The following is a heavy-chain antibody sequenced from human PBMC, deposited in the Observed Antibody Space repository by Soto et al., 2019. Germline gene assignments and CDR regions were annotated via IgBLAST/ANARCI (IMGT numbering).Heavy chain of an antibody. Sequence: PGGSLRLSCAASGFAFSSHPMSWVRQAPERGLEWVSGISDSGGLTYNADSVKGRFTISRGNSKNTLFLPMNSLRAEDTALYYRARRGFGSSRSFDIWGQGTMVTVSS. CDR1: GFAFSSHP. D-gene: IGHD6-6*01. J-gene: IGHJ3*02. V-gene: IGHV3-23*01. CDR3: ARRGFGSSRSFDI. CDR2: ISDSGGLT.